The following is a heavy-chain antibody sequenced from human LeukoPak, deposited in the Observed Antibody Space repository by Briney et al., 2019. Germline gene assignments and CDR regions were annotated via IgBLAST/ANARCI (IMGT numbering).Heavy chain of an antibody. CDR3: ARDCLRWLRLDQGHYMDV. V-gene: IGHV3-33*01. D-gene: IGHD5-12*01. CDR1: GFTFSSYG. J-gene: IGHJ6*03. CDR2: IWYDGSNK. Sequence: PGGSLRLSCAASGFTFSSYGMHWVRQAPDKGLEWVAVIWYDGSNKYYADSVKGRFTISRDNSKNTLYLQMDSLRAEDTAVYYCARDCLRWLRLDQGHYMDVWGKGTTVTVSS.